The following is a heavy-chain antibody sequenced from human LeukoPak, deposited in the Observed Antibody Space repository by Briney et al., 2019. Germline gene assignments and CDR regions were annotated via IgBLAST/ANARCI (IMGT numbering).Heavy chain of an antibody. V-gene: IGHV1-69*04. Sequence: SVKVSCKASGGTFSSYAISWVGQAPGQGLEWMGRIIPILGIANYAQKFQGRVTITADKSTSTAYMELSSLRSEDTAVYYCAREGVVPAALNWFDPWGQGTLVTVSS. J-gene: IGHJ5*02. CDR2: IIPILGIA. D-gene: IGHD2-2*01. CDR3: AREGVVPAALNWFDP. CDR1: GGTFSSYA.